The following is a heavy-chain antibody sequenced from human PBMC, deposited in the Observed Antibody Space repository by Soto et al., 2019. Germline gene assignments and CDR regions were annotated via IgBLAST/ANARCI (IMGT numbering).Heavy chain of an antibody. CDR1: GFTFSSYA. J-gene: IGHJ4*02. V-gene: IGHV3-23*01. CDR2: ISGSGGST. D-gene: IGHD3-16*01. Sequence: EVQLLESGGGLVQPGGSLRLSCAASGFTFSSYAMSWVRQAPGKGLEWVSAISGSGGSTYYADSVKGRFTISRDNSKNRLYLQMNSLRAEDTAVYYGAILYLRLRGSVDYWGQGTLVPVSS. CDR3: AILYLRLRGSVDY.